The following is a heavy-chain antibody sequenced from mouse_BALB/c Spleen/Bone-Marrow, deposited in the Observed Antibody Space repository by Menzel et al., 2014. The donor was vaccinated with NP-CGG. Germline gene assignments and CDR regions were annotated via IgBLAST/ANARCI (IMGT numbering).Heavy chain of an antibody. CDR1: GYSFTGYY. CDR3: ARGGMITSQAWFAY. Sequence: VVKTGASVKISCRASGYSFTGYYMHWVKQSHGKSLEWIGYIGCYNGATSYNQKFRGKATFTVDTSSSTAHMQFNSLTSEDSAVYYCARGGMITSQAWFAYWGQGTLVTVSA. J-gene: IGHJ3*01. V-gene: IGHV1S34*01. D-gene: IGHD2-4*01. CDR2: IGCYNGAT.